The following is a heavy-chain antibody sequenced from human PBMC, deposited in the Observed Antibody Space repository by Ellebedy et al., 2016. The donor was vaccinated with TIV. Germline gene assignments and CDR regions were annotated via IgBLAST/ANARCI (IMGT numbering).Heavy chain of an antibody. J-gene: IGHJ4*02. D-gene: IGHD6-19*01. Sequence: ASVKVSCRASGGTFSSYAISWVRQAPGQGLEWMGGIIPIFGTANYAQKFQGRVTITADESTSTAYMELSSLRSEDTAVYYCARAYSSGHTYFDYWGQGTLVTVSS. CDR1: GGTFSSYA. CDR2: IIPIFGTA. V-gene: IGHV1-69*13. CDR3: ARAYSSGHTYFDY.